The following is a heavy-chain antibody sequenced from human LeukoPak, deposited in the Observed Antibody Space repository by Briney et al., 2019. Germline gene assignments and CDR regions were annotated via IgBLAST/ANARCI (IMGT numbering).Heavy chain of an antibody. D-gene: IGHD6-6*01. Sequence: ASVKVSCKASGYASSDIYFNWVRQAPGQGLEWMGWINPSSGARIYSQKFQGRVTMDTSISIAYMEPNGLTSDHTAVYYCATGSITHTRDPWGQGTLVTVSS. CDR3: ATGSITHTRDP. CDR2: INPSSGAR. J-gene: IGHJ5*02. CDR1: GYASSDIY. V-gene: IGHV1-2*02.